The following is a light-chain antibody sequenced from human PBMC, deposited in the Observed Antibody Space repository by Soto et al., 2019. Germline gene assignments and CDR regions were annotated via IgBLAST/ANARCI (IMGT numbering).Light chain of an antibody. J-gene: IGKJ1*01. Sequence: DIQMTQSPSSLSASVGDRVTITCRASQSISTSLCWFQQKPGRAPKLLISDASTLQSGVPSRFSGSGFGTDFTLTISSLQPEDFATYYCQQSYRFPKTFGRGTKVEVK. CDR3: QQSYRFPKT. V-gene: IGKV1-39*01. CDR2: DAS. CDR1: QSISTS.